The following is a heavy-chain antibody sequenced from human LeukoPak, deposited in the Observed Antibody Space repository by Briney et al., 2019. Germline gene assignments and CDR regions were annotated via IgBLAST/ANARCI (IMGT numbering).Heavy chain of an antibody. CDR1: GLTFDDYA. CDR2: VNWNSESI. D-gene: IGHD5-12*01. Sequence: GGSLRLSSALSGLTFDDYAMHWVRQLAGKGLEWVSGVNWNSESIGYADSVKCRFNTSRDNAKNSLYLQMNSLRAEDRPFYYCAINGGGDSGYGNFDYWGQGTLVTVSS. CDR3: AINGGGDSGYGNFDY. J-gene: IGHJ4*02. V-gene: IGHV3-9*01.